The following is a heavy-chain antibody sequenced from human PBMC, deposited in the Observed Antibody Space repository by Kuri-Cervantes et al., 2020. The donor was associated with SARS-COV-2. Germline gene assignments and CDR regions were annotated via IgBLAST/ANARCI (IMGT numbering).Heavy chain of an antibody. CDR3: ARRHFEGSITGTTRGTFDY. CDR2: INHSGST. V-gene: IGHV4-34*01. J-gene: IGHJ4*02. CDR1: GGSFSGYY. Sequence: GSLRLSCAVYGGSFSGYYWSWIRQPPGKGLEWIGEINHSGSTNYNPSLKSRVTISVDTSKNQFSLKLSSVTAADAAVYYCARRHFEGSITGTTRGTFDYWGQGTLVTVSS. D-gene: IGHD1-7*01.